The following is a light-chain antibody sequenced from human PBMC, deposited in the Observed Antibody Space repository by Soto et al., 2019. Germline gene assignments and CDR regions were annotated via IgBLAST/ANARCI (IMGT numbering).Light chain of an antibody. CDR3: EQGTHWPTYT. Sequence: DVVMTQSPLSLPVTLGQPASISCRSSQSLVYSDGNTYLNWFQQRPGQSPRRLIYKVSNRDSGVPDRFSGSGSGTDFTLKISSVEPEDVGVYYCEQGTHWPTYTFGQGTKLEIK. V-gene: IGKV2-30*01. CDR1: QSLVYSDGNTY. J-gene: IGKJ2*01. CDR2: KVS.